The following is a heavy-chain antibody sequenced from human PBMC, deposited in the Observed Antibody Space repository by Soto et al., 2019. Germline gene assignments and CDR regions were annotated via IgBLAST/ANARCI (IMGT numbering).Heavy chain of an antibody. V-gene: IGHV3-48*03. CDR3: ARRYSKYLPLDY. CDR1: GFIFNRYE. Sequence: EVQLVESGGGLVQPGGSLRVSCEASGFIFNRYEMHWVRQAPGKGLEWVSYISTSGSNINYADSVTGRFTISRDNAKNSLYLDMSRLRAEDTAVYFCARRYSKYLPLDYWGQGTLVSVS. CDR2: ISTSGSNI. J-gene: IGHJ4*02. D-gene: IGHD4-4*01.